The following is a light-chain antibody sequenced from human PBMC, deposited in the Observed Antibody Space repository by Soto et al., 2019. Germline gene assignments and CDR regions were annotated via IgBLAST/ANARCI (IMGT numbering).Light chain of an antibody. CDR3: QQTYTTPYT. J-gene: IGKJ2*01. V-gene: IGKV1-39*01. CDR2: TSG. Sequence: IQMTQSPSSLSASVGDRVTITCRASQRVTTYVNWYQQKPGGAPKLLITTSGTLQRGVPSRFSGSGSGTEFTRTITPLHPGDFATYFCQQTYTTPYTFGQGTKLEI. CDR1: QRVTTY.